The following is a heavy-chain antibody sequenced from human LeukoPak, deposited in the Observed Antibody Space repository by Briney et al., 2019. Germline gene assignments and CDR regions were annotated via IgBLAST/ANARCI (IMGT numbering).Heavy chain of an antibody. V-gene: IGHV1-18*01. D-gene: IGHD3-10*01. Sequence: EASVKVSCKASGYTFTSYGISWVRQAPGQGLEWMGWISAYNGNTNYAQKLQGRVTMTTDTSTSTAYMELRSLRSDDTAVYYCARAGSLLLWFGESPPDAFDIWGQGTMVTVSS. CDR2: ISAYNGNT. CDR3: ARAGSLLLWFGESPPDAFDI. J-gene: IGHJ3*02. CDR1: GYTFTSYG.